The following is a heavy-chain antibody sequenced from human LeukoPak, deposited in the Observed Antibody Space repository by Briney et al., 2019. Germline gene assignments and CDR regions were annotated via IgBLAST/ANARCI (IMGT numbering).Heavy chain of an antibody. D-gene: IGHD4-17*01. V-gene: IGHV1-18*01. Sequence: GASVEVSCKASGYTFKSYGIGWVRQAPGQGLEWMGWISPYNGNTNYAEKFQGRVTMTTDTSTSTAHMEVRRLTSDDTAVYYCARGRDYYGDYPLYYYGMDVWGQGTTVTVSS. CDR1: GYTFKSYG. J-gene: IGHJ6*02. CDR2: ISPYNGNT. CDR3: ARGRDYYGDYPLYYYGMDV.